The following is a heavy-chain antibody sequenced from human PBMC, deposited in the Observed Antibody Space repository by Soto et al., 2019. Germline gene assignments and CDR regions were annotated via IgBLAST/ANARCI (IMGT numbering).Heavy chain of an antibody. D-gene: IGHD3-16*02. V-gene: IGHV3-7*01. CDR3: ARPYYDYIWGSYRQAAYFDY. CDR1: GFTFSSYW. Sequence: GGSLRLSCAASGFTFSSYWMSWVRQAPGKGLEWVANIKQDGSEKYYVDSVKGRFTISRDNAKNSLYLQMNSLRAEDTAVYYCARPYYDYIWGSYRQAAYFDYWGQGTLVTVSS. J-gene: IGHJ4*02. CDR2: IKQDGSEK.